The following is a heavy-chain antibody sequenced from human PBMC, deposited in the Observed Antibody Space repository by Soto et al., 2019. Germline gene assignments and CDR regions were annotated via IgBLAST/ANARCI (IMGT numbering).Heavy chain of an antibody. D-gene: IGHD3-3*01. CDR1: GFTFSSYA. V-gene: IGHV3-64D*08. CDR3: VRTTIFGVVTPYGMDV. CDR2: ISSNGGST. Sequence: GGSLRLSCSASGFTFSSYAMHWVRQAPGKGLEYVSAISSNGGSTYYADSVKGRFTTSRDNSKNTLYLQMSSLRAEDTAVYYCVRTTIFGVVTPYGMDVWGQGTTVTVSS. J-gene: IGHJ6*02.